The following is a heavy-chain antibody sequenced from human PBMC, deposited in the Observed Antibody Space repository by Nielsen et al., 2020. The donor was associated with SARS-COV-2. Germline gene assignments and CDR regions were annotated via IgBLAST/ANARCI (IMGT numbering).Heavy chain of an antibody. CDR3: ASAASSSWKSATV. J-gene: IGHJ6*02. CDR2: FSGSGDRT. V-gene: IGHV3-23*01. D-gene: IGHD3-22*01. CDR1: GFTFSNYV. Sequence: GESLKISCAASGFTFSNYVMIWVRQAPGKGLEWVSTFSGSGDRTYYSDSAKGRFTLSRDNSKNTLYLQMNSLRAEDTAVYYCASAASSSWKSATVWGQGTTVTVSS.